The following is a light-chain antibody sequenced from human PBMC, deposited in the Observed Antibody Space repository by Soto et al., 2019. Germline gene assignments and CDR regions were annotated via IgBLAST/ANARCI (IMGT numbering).Light chain of an antibody. J-gene: IGKJ5*01. CDR2: SAS. V-gene: IGKV3-15*01. CDR3: KQHTDWPPIT. Sequence: EIVMTQSPATLSVSPGERATLSCRASQSVNTKLAWYQQKPGQPPRLLIYSASTRAAGVPARFSGSGSGTEFILTISSLQSEDVAVYYCKQHTDWPPITFGQGTRLE. CDR1: QSVNTK.